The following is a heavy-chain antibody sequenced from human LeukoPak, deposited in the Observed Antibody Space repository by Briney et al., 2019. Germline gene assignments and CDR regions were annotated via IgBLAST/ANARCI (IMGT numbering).Heavy chain of an antibody. J-gene: IGHJ5*02. CDR1: GGTFSSYA. D-gene: IGHD6-13*01. Sequence: GGSLRLSCAASGGTFSSYARSWVRQAPGKGLEWVAAISGSGGSTYYADSVKGGFTIVRENYKKTLYLQINSLRAEDTAVYYCAKVGSSWYPDWFDPWGQGTLVTVSS. CDR3: AKVGSSWYPDWFDP. V-gene: IGHV3-23*01. CDR2: ISGSGGST.